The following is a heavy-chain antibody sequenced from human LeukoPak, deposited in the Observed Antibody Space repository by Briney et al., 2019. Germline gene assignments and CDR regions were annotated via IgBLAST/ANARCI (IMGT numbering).Heavy chain of an antibody. D-gene: IGHD4-17*01. CDR2: ISSSSSYI. V-gene: IGHV3-21*01. Sequence: GGSLRLSCAASGFTFSSYSINWVRQAPGKGLEWVSSISSSSSYIYYADSVKGRFTISTDDAKNSLYLQMNSLRAEDTAVYYCARVYYGDYGDAFDIWGQGTMVTVSS. CDR1: GFTFSSYS. CDR3: ARVYYGDYGDAFDI. J-gene: IGHJ3*02.